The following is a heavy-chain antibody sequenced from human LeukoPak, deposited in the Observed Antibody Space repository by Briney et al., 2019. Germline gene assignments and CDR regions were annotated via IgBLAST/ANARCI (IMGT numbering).Heavy chain of an antibody. CDR2: IRSKAHGGTT. D-gene: IGHD3-3*01. V-gene: IGHV3-49*04. J-gene: IGHJ4*02. CDR1: GFTFGDYA. Sequence: SLRLSCTASGFTFGDYAMSWVRQAPGKGLEWVGFIRSKAHGGTTDYVASVKGRFSISRDDSKNIAYLQMNSLRTEDTAFYYCTRDTVGHDFWSGYSEYWGQGTLVTVSS. CDR3: TRDTVGHDFWSGYSEY.